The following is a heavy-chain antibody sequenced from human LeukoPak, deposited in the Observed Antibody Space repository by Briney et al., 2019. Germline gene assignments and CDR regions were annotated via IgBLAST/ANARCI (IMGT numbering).Heavy chain of an antibody. D-gene: IGHD6-6*01. CDR1: GFTFRNYA. J-gene: IGHJ6*02. Sequence: PGGSLRLSCAASGFTFRNYAMSWVRQAPGKGLEWVSAISDSGGSTYYADSMRGRFTISRDNSKNTLYLQVNSLRAEDTAVYYCAKPSIAARHYYYGMDVWGQGTTVTVSS. CDR3: AKPSIAARHYYYGMDV. V-gene: IGHV3-23*01. CDR2: ISDSGGST.